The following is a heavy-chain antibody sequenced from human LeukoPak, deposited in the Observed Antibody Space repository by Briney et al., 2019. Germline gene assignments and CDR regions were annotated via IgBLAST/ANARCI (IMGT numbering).Heavy chain of an antibody. J-gene: IGHJ4*02. CDR1: GYTFTSYD. CDR2: MNPNSGNT. CDR3: ARGHSEADLWFGESV. V-gene: IGHV1-8*03. Sequence: GASVKVSCKASGYTFTSYDINWVRQATGQGLEWMGWMNPNSGNTGYAQKFQGRVTITRNTSISTAYMELSSLRSEDTAVYYCARGHSEADLWFGESVWGQGTLVTVSS. D-gene: IGHD3-10*01.